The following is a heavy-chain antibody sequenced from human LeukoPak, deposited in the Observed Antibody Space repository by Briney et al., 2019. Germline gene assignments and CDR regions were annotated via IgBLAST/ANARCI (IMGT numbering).Heavy chain of an antibody. J-gene: IGHJ4*02. CDR1: GFTFSSYA. CDR3: AKAERPYYYGSGSYYY. CDR2: TSGSGGST. D-gene: IGHD3-10*01. Sequence: GGSLRLSCAASGFTFSSYAMSWVRQAPGKGLEWVSATSGSGGSTYYAASVKGRFTISRDNSKNTLYLQMNRLRAEDTAVYYCAKAERPYYYGSGSYYYWGQGTLVTASS. V-gene: IGHV3-23*01.